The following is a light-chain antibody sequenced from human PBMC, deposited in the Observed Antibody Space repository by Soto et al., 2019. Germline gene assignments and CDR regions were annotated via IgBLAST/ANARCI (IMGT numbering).Light chain of an antibody. CDR2: GAP. Sequence: EIVLTQSPGTLSLSPGERGTLSWWGSRSCSSGYFAWYQHKPGQAPSCLLYGAPSRATGIPDRFSGSGSGTDFTLTISRMELEEGTMYTCPQPGSEAPWFGAGTQLDIK. CDR3: PQPGSEAPW. CDR1: RSCSSGY. V-gene: IGKV3-20*01. J-gene: IGKJ3*01.